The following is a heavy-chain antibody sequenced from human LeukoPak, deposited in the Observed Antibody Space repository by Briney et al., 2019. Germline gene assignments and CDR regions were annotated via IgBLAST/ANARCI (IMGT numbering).Heavy chain of an antibody. Sequence: GGSLRLSCAASGFTFSSYAMSWVRQAPGKGLEWVSAISGGGGSTYYADSVKGRFTISRDNSKNTLYLQMNSLRAEDTAVYYCAKAGTYMVRGVIMDYWGQGTLVTVSS. CDR2: ISGGGGST. V-gene: IGHV3-23*01. CDR1: GFTFSSYA. D-gene: IGHD3-10*01. CDR3: AKAGTYMVRGVIMDY. J-gene: IGHJ4*02.